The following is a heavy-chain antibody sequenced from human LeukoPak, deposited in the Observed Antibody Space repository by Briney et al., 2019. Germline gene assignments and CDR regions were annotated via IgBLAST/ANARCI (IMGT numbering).Heavy chain of an antibody. Sequence: PGGSLRLSCAASGFTFSSYWMSWVRQAPGKGLEWVANIKQDGSEKYYVDSVKGRFTISRDNAKNSLYLQMNSLRAEDTAVYYCARDGLLLWFGELSDYWGQGTLVTVSS. CDR1: GFTFSSYW. J-gene: IGHJ4*02. V-gene: IGHV3-7*01. D-gene: IGHD3-10*01. CDR3: ARDGLLLWFGELSDY. CDR2: IKQDGSEK.